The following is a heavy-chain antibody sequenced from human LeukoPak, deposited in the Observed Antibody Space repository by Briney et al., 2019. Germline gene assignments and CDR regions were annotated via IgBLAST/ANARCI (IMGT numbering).Heavy chain of an antibody. CDR2: SYYSGST. J-gene: IGHJ3*02. V-gene: IGHV4-59*11. CDR3: ARDVLIAAAGGTDAFDI. Sequence: SETLSLTCAVSGGSMSSHYWSWIRQPPGKGLEWIGYSYYSGSTNYNPSLKSRVTISVDTSKNQFSLKLSSVTAADTAVYYCARDVLIAAAGGTDAFDIWGQGTMVTVSS. CDR1: GGSMSSHY. D-gene: IGHD6-13*01.